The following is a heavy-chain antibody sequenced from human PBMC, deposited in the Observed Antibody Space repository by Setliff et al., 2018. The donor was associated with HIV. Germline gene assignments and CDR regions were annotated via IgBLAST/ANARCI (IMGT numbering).Heavy chain of an antibody. J-gene: IGHJ4*02. D-gene: IGHD2-2*01. V-gene: IGHV3-48*03. CDR1: GFTFSSYE. CDR3: ARGEPTILIEPAAFFDY. CDR2: ISSSDNTI. Sequence: LRLSCAASGFTFSSYEMNWVRQAPGKGLEWVSYISSSDNTIHYADSVRGRFTISRDNAKNSLYLQMNSLRAEDTAVYYCARGEPTILIEPAAFFDYWGQGTLVTVSS.